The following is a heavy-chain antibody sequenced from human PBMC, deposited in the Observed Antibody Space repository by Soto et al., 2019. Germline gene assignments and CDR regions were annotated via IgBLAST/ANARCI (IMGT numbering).Heavy chain of an antibody. Sequence: PGVPLRLSCAASGVTFSTYWMHCVSQAPGKGLVWVSRINSDGSSTNYADSVKGRFTISRDNAENTLYPEINNLRAEDTAVYYCARDYYTRLGHCSGGGCPLDYWGQGTLVTVSS. CDR2: INSDGSST. CDR3: ARDYYTRLGHCSGGGCPLDY. V-gene: IGHV3-74*01. CDR1: GVTFSTYW. D-gene: IGHD2-15*01. J-gene: IGHJ4*02.